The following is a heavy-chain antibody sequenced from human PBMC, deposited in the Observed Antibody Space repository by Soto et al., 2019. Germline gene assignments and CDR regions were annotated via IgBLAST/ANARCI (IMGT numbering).Heavy chain of an antibody. CDR3: AKGLGNAKEV. V-gene: IGHV3-23*01. D-gene: IGHD2-8*01. CDR2: LTASGLNT. Sequence: GGSLRLSCSASGFNFGSYGMSWVRQAPGKGLEWVSGLTASGLNTYYTDSVKGRFTISRDNSRNTVYLQMSGLRVEDTAVFHCAKGLGNAKEVWGQGTTGTVS. J-gene: IGHJ6*02. CDR1: GFNFGSYG.